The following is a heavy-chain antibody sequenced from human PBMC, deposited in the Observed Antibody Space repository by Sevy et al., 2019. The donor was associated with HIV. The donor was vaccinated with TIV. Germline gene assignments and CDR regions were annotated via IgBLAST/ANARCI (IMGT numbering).Heavy chain of an antibody. D-gene: IGHD3-3*01. J-gene: IGHJ4*02. CDR3: ARGGTIFGLVRHYFDY. CDR2: IYSDGST. V-gene: IGHV3-66*01. CDR1: GFSVNSNY. Sequence: GGSLRLSCAASGFSVNSNYMTWVRQAPGKGLDWVSIIYSDGSTKYADALKGRFTISRENSKNPMYLQMNGLRVEDTAVYYCARGGTIFGLVRHYFDYWGQGTLVTVSS.